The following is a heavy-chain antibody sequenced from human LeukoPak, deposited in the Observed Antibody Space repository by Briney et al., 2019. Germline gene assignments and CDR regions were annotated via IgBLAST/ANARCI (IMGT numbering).Heavy chain of an antibody. V-gene: IGHV4-59*11. CDR1: GGSISSHY. CDR3: ARRGYRDGYYYYYMDV. J-gene: IGHJ6*03. CDR2: IYYTGST. Sequence: ASETLSLNCTVSGGSISSHYWSWIRQAPGKGLEWIGYIYYTGSTNYNPSLESRVTILVDTSKNQFSLKLSSVTAADTAVYYCARRGYRDGYYYYYMDVWGKGTTVTVSS. D-gene: IGHD5-18*01.